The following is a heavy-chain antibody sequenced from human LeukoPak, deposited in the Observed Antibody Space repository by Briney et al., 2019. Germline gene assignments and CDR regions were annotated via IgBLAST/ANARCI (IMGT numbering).Heavy chain of an antibody. CDR3: ASHTLTDRVVVTPPFAY. D-gene: IGHD2-21*02. CDR2: ISSGGDYI. CDR1: GFTFSTHS. V-gene: IGHV3-23*01. Sequence: PGGSLRLSCAASGFTFSTHSLSWVRQSPGKGLEWVSAISSGGDYIYYADSVRGRFTISRDNSKNTLYLRMNSLRADDTAVYYCASHTLTDRVVVTPPFAYWGQGTLVTVSS. J-gene: IGHJ4*02.